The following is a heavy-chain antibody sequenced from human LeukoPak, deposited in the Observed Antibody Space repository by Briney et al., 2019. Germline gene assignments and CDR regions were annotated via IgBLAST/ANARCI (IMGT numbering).Heavy chain of an antibody. J-gene: IGHJ4*02. CDR1: GYSFNTYW. D-gene: IGHD2-2*01. CDR3: ARRQGFSSTSCPPDY. CDR2: IYPGDSDT. V-gene: IGHV5-51*01. Sequence: GKSLKISCRGSGYSFNTYWIGWVRQMPGKNLEWMGIIYPGDSDTSYSPSFQGQVTMSADKSINAAYLQWSSLKASDTAMYYCARRQGFSSTSCPPDYWGQGALVTVSS.